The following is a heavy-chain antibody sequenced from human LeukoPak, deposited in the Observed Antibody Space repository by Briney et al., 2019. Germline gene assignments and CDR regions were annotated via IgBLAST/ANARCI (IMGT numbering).Heavy chain of an antibody. CDR2: ISDRGSST. CDR1: GFTFSNYA. Sequence: GGSLRLSCAASGFTFSNYAMSWVRQSPGKGLEWVSTISDRGSSTYYADSVKGRLTISRDNSKNTLYPQMSSLRAEDTAVFYCARDRVYYYDSSGSGDAFDIWGQGTMVTVSS. J-gene: IGHJ3*02. CDR3: ARDRVYYYDSSGSGDAFDI. D-gene: IGHD3-22*01. V-gene: IGHV3-23*01.